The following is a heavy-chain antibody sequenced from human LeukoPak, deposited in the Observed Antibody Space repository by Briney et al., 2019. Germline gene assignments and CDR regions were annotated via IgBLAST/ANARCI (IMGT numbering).Heavy chain of an antibody. Sequence: GGSLRLSCVASRFTFSNYWMSWVRQAPGKGLEWVSAISGSGGSTYYADSVKGRFTISRDNSKNTLYLQMNSLRAEDTAVYYCAVTGGIQLWPPPSSAFDIWGQGTMVTVSS. J-gene: IGHJ3*02. CDR1: RFTFSNYW. D-gene: IGHD5-18*01. CDR2: ISGSGGST. V-gene: IGHV3-23*01. CDR3: AVTGGIQLWPPPSSAFDI.